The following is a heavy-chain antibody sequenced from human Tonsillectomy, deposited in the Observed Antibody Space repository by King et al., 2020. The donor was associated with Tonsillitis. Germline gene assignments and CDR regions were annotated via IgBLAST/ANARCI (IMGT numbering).Heavy chain of an antibody. D-gene: IGHD3-3*01. CDR2: INHSGST. V-gene: IGHV4-34*01. CDR3: ARGGGSIFGVIVADSYYYYMDV. J-gene: IGHJ6*03. CDR1: GGSFSGYY. Sequence: VQLQQWGARLLKPSETLSLTCAVYGGSFSGYYWTWIRQPPGKGLEWIGEINHSGSTNYNTSLKSRVTISVDTSKNQFSLTLSSVTAADTAVYYCARGGGSIFGVIVADSYYYYMDVWGKGTTVTVSS.